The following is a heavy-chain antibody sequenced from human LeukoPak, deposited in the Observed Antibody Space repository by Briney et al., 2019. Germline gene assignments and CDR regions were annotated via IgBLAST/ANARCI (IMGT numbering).Heavy chain of an antibody. J-gene: IGHJ6*03. CDR3: ARGGVRGATHLFMDV. D-gene: IGHD3-10*01. Sequence: GGSLRLSCAASGFTFSNYDMYWVRQPTGKGLEWVSAINTAGDTYYLGSVKGRFTISRENAKNSLYLQMNSLRAGDTAVYYCARGGVRGATHLFMDVWGKGTTVTIS. CDR1: GFTFSNYD. V-gene: IGHV3-13*01. CDR2: INTAGDT.